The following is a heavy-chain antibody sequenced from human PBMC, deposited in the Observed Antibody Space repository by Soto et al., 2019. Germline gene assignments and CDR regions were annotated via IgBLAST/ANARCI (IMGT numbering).Heavy chain of an antibody. Sequence: QVQLVESGGGVVQPGRSLRLSCAASGFTFSSYAMHWVRQAPGKGLEWVAVISYDGSNKYYADSVKGRFTISRDNSKNTLYLQMNSLRAEDTAVYYCAREKLERQPSFDYWGQGTLVTVSS. CDR3: AREKLERQPSFDY. CDR2: ISYDGSNK. CDR1: GFTFSSYA. J-gene: IGHJ4*02. D-gene: IGHD1-1*01. V-gene: IGHV3-30-3*01.